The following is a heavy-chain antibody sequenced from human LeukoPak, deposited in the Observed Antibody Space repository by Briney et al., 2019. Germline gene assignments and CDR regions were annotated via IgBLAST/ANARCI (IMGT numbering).Heavy chain of an antibody. V-gene: IGHV3-30-3*01. D-gene: IGHD6-19*01. Sequence: GGSLRLSCAASGFTFSSYAMHWVRQAPGKGLEWVAVISYDGSNKYYADSVKGRFTISRDNSKNTLYLQMNSLRAEDTAVYYCASQLLSGSGWYGYYYYGMDVWGQGTTVTVSS. CDR1: GFTFSSYA. CDR3: ASQLLSGSGWYGYYYYGMDV. J-gene: IGHJ6*02. CDR2: ISYDGSNK.